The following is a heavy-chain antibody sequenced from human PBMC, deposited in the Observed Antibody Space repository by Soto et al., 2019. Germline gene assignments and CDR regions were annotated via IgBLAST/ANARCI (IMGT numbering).Heavy chain of an antibody. J-gene: IGHJ6*02. V-gene: IGHV3-74*01. D-gene: IGHD6-19*01. Sequence: LRLSCAASGFTFSSYWMHWVRQAPGKGLVWVSRINSDGSSTSYADSVKGRFTISRDNAKNTLYLQMNSLRAEDTAVYYCASRGSSSGWYNYPFYYGMDVWGQGTTVTVSS. CDR3: ASRGSSSGWYNYPFYYGMDV. CDR1: GFTFSSYW. CDR2: INSDGSST.